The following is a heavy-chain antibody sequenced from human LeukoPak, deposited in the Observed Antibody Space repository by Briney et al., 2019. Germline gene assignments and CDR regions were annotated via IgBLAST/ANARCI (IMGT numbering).Heavy chain of an antibody. V-gene: IGHV3-23*01. CDR1: GFTFNSFA. CDR3: ATNVLRYFDWHYAFDI. J-gene: IGHJ3*02. CDR2: VTGHGGST. Sequence: GGSLRLSRAASGFTFNSFAMNWVRQTPGKGLEGVASVTGHGGSTYIADSVKGRFTISRDNSKNTVFLQMTSLGVDDTAVYYCATNVLRYFDWHYAFDIWGQGTMVTVSS. D-gene: IGHD3-9*01.